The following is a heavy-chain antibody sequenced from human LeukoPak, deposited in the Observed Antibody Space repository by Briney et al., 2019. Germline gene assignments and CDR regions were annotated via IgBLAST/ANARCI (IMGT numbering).Heavy chain of an antibody. J-gene: IGHJ4*02. CDR1: GVSISSSRYL. D-gene: IGHD4-23*01. Sequence: SETLSLTGTGSGVSISSSRYLWGGIRQPPGKGLEWSGSIYYSGSTYYNPSLKSRVTISVDTSKNQFSLKLSSVTAADTAVYYCARRTVTVEGDSFDYWGQGTLVTVSS. CDR2: IYYSGST. V-gene: IGHV4-39*01. CDR3: ARRTVTVEGDSFDY.